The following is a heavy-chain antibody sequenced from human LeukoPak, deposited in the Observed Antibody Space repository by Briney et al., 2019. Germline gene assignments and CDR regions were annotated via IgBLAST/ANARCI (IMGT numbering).Heavy chain of an antibody. D-gene: IGHD1-7*01. V-gene: IGHV1-2*02. Sequence: ASVKVSCKASGYTFTGYYMHWVRQAPGQGLGWMGWINPNSGGTNYAQKFQGRVTMTRDTSISTAYMELSRLRSDDTAVYYCARDPTGTTSGWFDPWGQGTLVTVSS. CDR1: GYTFTGYY. J-gene: IGHJ5*02. CDR3: ARDPTGTTSGWFDP. CDR2: INPNSGGT.